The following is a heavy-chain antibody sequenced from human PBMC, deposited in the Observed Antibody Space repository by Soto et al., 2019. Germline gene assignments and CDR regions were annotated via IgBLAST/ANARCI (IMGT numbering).Heavy chain of an antibody. V-gene: IGHV3-23*01. D-gene: IGHD2-2*01. J-gene: IGHJ4*02. Sequence: GGSLRLSCAASGFTFSSYAMSWVRQAPGKGLEWVSGISGSGGSTYYADSVKGRFIISRDNSKNTLYLQMNSLRAEDTAVYYCAKDVLPAAMPGLAHYWGQGTLVTVSS. CDR1: GFTFSSYA. CDR3: AKDVLPAAMPGLAHY. CDR2: ISGSGGST.